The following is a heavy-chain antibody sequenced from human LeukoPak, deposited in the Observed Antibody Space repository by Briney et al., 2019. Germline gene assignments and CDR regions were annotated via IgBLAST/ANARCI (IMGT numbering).Heavy chain of an antibody. CDR1: GFTVSSNY. Sequence: GGSLRLSCAVSGFTVSSNYMSWVRQAPGKGLEWVSVIYSGGSTYYADSVKGRFTISRDNSKNTLYLQMNSLRAEDTAVYYCARTTYGGVLDAFDIWGQGTMVTVSS. CDR2: IYSGGST. CDR3: ARTTYGGVLDAFDI. V-gene: IGHV3-53*01. J-gene: IGHJ3*02. D-gene: IGHD4-23*01.